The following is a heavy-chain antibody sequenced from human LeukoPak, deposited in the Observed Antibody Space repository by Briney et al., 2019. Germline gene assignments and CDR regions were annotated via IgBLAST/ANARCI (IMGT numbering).Heavy chain of an antibody. CDR1: GYTFTGYY. CDR3: ARRGRAGTVVTDLFDY. CDR2: INPNSGST. D-gene: IGHD4-23*01. J-gene: IGHJ4*02. V-gene: IGHV1-46*01. Sequence: ASVKVSCKASGYTFTGYYMHWVRQAPGQGLEWMGWINPNSGSTSYAQKFQGRVTMTRDTSTSTVYMELSSLRSEDTAVYYCARRGRAGTVVTDLFDYWGQGTLVTVSS.